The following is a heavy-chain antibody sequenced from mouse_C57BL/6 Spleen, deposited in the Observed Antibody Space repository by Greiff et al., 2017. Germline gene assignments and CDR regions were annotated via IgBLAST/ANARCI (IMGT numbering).Heavy chain of an antibody. CDR3: ARGGFDGYSHYYAMDD. D-gene: IGHD2-3*01. J-gene: IGHJ4*01. CDR2: ISDGGSYT. V-gene: IGHV5-4*01. Sequence: EVHLVESGGGLVKPGGSLKLSCAASGFTFSSYAMSWVRQTPEKRLEWVATISDGGSYTYYPDNVKGRFTISRDNAKNNLYLQMSHLKSEDTAMYYCARGGFDGYSHYYAMDDWGQGTSVTVSS. CDR1: GFTFSSYA.